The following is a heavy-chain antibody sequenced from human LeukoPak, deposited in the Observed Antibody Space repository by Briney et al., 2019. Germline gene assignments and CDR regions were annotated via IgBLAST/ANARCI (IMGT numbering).Heavy chain of an antibody. CDR2: ISSSSSYI. V-gene: IGHV3-21*01. CDR3: ARDQPPERGYSYDPTFDY. Sequence: GGSLRLSCAASGFTFSSYSMNWVRQAPGKGLEWVSPISSSSSYIYYADSVKGRFTISRDNAKSSLYLQMNSLRAEDTAVYYCARDQPPERGYSYDPTFDYWGQGTLVTVSS. D-gene: IGHD5-18*01. CDR1: GFTFSSYS. J-gene: IGHJ4*02.